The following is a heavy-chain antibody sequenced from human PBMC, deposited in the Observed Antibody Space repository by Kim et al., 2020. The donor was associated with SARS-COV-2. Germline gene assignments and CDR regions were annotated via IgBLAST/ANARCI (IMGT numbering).Heavy chain of an antibody. J-gene: IGHJ4*02. Sequence: SQTLSLTCAVSGDSMSSYTAAWNWIRQSPSRGLEWLGRTYFRSKWSTNYAVSVQSRININADTSTNQFSLQLNSVTPEDTALYYCARQMSGRFDFWGQGT. CDR1: GDSMSSYTAA. CDR3: ARQMSGRFDF. D-gene: IGHD7-27*01. V-gene: IGHV6-1*01. CDR2: TYFRSKWST.